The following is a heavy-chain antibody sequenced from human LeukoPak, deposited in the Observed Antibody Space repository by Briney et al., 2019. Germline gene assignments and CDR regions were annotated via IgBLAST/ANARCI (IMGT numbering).Heavy chain of an antibody. D-gene: IGHD2-2*01. V-gene: IGHV3-23*01. CDR2: IGGGGAST. CDR1: GFSFSSYA. CDR3: AHPGGGRVVPGGIG. Sequence: PGGSLRLSCEASGFSFSSYAMTWVRQAPGKGLEWVSAIGGGGASTYYADSVKGHFTISRDNSKNTLYLQMNSLRAEDTAIYYRAHPGGGRVVPGGIGWGQGTLVTVSS. J-gene: IGHJ4*02.